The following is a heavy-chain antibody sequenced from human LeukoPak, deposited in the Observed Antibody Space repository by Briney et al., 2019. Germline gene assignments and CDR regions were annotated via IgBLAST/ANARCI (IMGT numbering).Heavy chain of an antibody. Sequence: PGRSLRLSCAASGFTFSSYAMHWVRQAPGKGLEWVAVISYDGSNKYYADSVKGRFTISRDNSKNTLYLQMNSPRAEDTAVYYCARDLGYSSSWHHFDYWGQGTLVTVSS. V-gene: IGHV3-30-3*01. CDR1: GFTFSSYA. J-gene: IGHJ4*02. CDR2: ISYDGSNK. D-gene: IGHD6-13*01. CDR3: ARDLGYSSSWHHFDY.